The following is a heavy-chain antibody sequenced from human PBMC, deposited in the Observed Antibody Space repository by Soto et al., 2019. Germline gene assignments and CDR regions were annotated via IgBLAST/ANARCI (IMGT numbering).Heavy chain of an antibody. V-gene: IGHV4-59*01. D-gene: IGHD5-18*01. Sequence: QVQLQESGPGLVKPSETLSLTCTVSGGSISSYYWSWIRQPPGKGLEWIGYIYYSGSTNYNPSLKSRVTISVDTSKNQFALKLSSVTAADTAVYYCATYTAMGRNFDYWGQGTLVTVSS. J-gene: IGHJ4*02. CDR2: IYYSGST. CDR3: ATYTAMGRNFDY. CDR1: GGSISSYY.